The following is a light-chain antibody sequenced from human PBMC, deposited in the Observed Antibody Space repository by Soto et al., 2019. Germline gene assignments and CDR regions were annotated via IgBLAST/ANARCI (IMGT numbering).Light chain of an antibody. Sequence: EIVMTQSPVTLSVSPGERVTLPCRASQSVSSSLAGYKQKPGQTPRILIYGASTRATGIPARFSGSGSGTEFTLTISSLQSEDFAVYYCQQYNQWPVTFGGGTKVEIK. J-gene: IGKJ4*01. CDR2: GAS. CDR1: QSVSSS. V-gene: IGKV3-15*01. CDR3: QQYNQWPVT.